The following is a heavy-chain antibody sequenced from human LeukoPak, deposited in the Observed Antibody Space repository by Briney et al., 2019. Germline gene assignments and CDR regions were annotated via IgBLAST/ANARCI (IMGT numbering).Heavy chain of an antibody. CDR2: IGPAGDT. V-gene: IGHV3-13*01. CDR3: ARGPRMVRGVIIGPGISWYFDL. J-gene: IGHJ2*01. Sequence: GGSLRLSCAASGFTFSSYDMHWVRHATGKGLEWVSAIGPAGDTYYPGSVKGRFTISRENAKNSLYLQMSSRRAGNTAVYYCARGPRMVRGVIIGPGISWYFDLWGRGTLVTVSS. CDR1: GFTFSSYD. D-gene: IGHD3-10*01.